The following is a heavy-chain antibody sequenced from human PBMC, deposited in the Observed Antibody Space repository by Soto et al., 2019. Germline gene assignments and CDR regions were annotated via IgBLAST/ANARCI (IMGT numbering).Heavy chain of an antibody. CDR3: ARGSKGFYPGSRIFDF. CDR1: RVTVWSRA. Sequence: SLTLSCVASRVTVWSRAMGSVRQAPGEGLEWVSTITDTGGDSKSADSVRGRFAISRDNSKNTLYLQMGSLRAEDSAVYYCARGSKGFYPGSRIFDFWGRGTLVTVSS. J-gene: IGHJ4*02. CDR2: ITDTGGDS. V-gene: IGHV3-23*01. D-gene: IGHD3-10*01.